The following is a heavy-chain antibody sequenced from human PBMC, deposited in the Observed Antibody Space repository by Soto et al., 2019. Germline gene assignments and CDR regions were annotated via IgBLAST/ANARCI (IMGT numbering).Heavy chain of an antibody. V-gene: IGHV4-59*01. D-gene: IGHD3-22*01. J-gene: IGHJ5*02. CDR3: ARGSSRYYDSSGYLP. CDR1: SGSITIYY. CDR2: IYYSGST. Sequence: SAKLCLTCAATSGSITIYYRSRIWAPPGKGLEWIGYIYYSGSTNYNPSLKSRVTISVDTSKNQFSLKLSSVTAADTAVYYCARGSSRYYDSSGYLPWGKGTLVTVS.